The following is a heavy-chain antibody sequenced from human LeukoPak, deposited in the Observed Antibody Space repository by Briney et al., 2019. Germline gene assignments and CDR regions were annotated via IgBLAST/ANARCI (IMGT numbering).Heavy chain of an antibody. CDR3: ARDLAYSRLDY. J-gene: IGHJ4*02. V-gene: IGHV3-7*01. CDR2: INPDGNKK. D-gene: IGHD4-11*01. CDR1: GLTFSSSW. Sequence: GGSLRLSCAVSGLTFSSSWMDWVRQAPGKGLEWVASINPDGNKKYSADSVKGRFTISRGNAENSLYLQMNSLRVEDTAFYYCARDLAYSRLDYWGQGMLVTVSS.